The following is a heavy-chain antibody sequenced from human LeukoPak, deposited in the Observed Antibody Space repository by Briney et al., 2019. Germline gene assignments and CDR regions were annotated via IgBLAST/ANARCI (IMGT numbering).Heavy chain of an antibody. J-gene: IGHJ4*02. CDR1: GFTFSRYW. Sequence: GGSLRLSCAASGFTFSRYWMSWVRQAPGKGLEWVANIKQDGSEKYYVDSVKGRFTISRDNAKNSLYLQMNSLRAEDTAVYYCARIAVAVDYWGQGTLVTVSS. V-gene: IGHV3-7*01. D-gene: IGHD6-19*01. CDR2: IKQDGSEK. CDR3: ARIAVAVDY.